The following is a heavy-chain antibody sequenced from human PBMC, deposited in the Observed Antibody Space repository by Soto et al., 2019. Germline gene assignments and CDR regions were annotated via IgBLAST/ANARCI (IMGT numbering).Heavy chain of an antibody. CDR3: ARDVSHDYGAHDTFQH. D-gene: IGHD4-17*01. CDR1: GFTFSSYW. CDR2: INGDGSST. J-gene: IGHJ1*01. Sequence: GGSLRLSCAASGFTFSSYWMHWVRQAPGKGLVWVSRINGDGSSTSYADSVKGRFTISRDNAKNTLYLQMNSLRAEDTAVYYCARDVSHDYGAHDTFQHWGQGTLVTVSS. V-gene: IGHV3-74*01.